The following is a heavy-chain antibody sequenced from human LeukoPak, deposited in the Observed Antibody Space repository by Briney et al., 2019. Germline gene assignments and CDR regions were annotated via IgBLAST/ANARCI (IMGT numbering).Heavy chain of an antibody. J-gene: IGHJ4*02. CDR3: ARGRGYCSGGSCYDHIFDY. D-gene: IGHD2-15*01. CDR1: GGSISSGGYS. V-gene: IGHV4-30-2*01. CDR2: IYHSGST. Sequence: SETLSLTCAVSGGSISSGGYSWSWIRQPPGKGLEWIGYIYHSGSTYYNPSLKSRVTISVDRSKNQFSLKLSSVTAADTAVYYCARGRGYCSGGSCYDHIFDYWGQGTLVTVSS.